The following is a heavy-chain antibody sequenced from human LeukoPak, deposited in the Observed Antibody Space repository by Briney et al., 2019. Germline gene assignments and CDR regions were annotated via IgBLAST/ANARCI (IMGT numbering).Heavy chain of an antibody. D-gene: IGHD3-22*01. J-gene: IGHJ6*02. CDR1: GFTFSSYA. CDR2: ISSNGGST. Sequence: PGGSLRLSCAASGFTFSSYAMHWVRQAPGKGLEYVSAISSNGGSTYYANSVKGRFTISRDNSKNTLYLQMGSLRAEDTAVYYCARDGATFITHGMDVWGQGTTVTVSS. CDR3: ARDGATFITHGMDV. V-gene: IGHV3-64*01.